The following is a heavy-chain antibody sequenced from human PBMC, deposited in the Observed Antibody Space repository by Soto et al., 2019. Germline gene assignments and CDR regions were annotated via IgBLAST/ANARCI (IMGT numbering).Heavy chain of an antibody. D-gene: IGHD4-17*01. CDR2: IIPIFGTA. CDR1: GGTFSSYA. V-gene: IGHV1-69*12. Sequence: QVQLVQSGAEVKTPGSSVKVSCKASGGTFSSYAISWVRQAPGQGLEWMGGIIPIFGTANYAQKFQGRVTITADESTSTAYMELSSLRSEDTAVYYCARGDYGDHDRYYYYGMDVWGQGTTVTVSS. J-gene: IGHJ6*02. CDR3: ARGDYGDHDRYYYYGMDV.